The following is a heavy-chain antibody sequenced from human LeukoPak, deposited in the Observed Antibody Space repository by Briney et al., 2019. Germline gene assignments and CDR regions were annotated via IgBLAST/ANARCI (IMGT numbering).Heavy chain of an antibody. CDR2: ISGSGGST. V-gene: IGHV3-23*01. CDR3: AKPGGGWYRVYYFDH. J-gene: IGHJ4*02. Sequence: SGGSLRLSCAASGFTFSSYAMSWVRQAPGKGLEWVSAISGSGGSTYYADSVKGRFTISRDNSKNTLYLQMNSLRAEDTAVYYCAKPGGGWYRVYYFDHWGQGTLVTVSS. CDR1: GFTFSSYA. D-gene: IGHD6-19*01.